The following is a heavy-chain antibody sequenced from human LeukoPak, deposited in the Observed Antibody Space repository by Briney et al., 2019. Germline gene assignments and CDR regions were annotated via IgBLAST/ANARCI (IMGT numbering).Heavy chain of an antibody. CDR2: IYTSGST. CDR3: ARGFGSGGYYDY. CDR1: GGSISSYY. D-gene: IGHD3-22*01. V-gene: IGHV4-4*07. Sequence: SETLSLTCSVSGGSISSYYWTWIRQPAGKGLEWIGRIYTSGSTNYYPSLKGRVTMSVDTSKNQFSLKLSSVTAADTAVYYCARGFGSGGYYDYWGQGTLVTVSS. J-gene: IGHJ4*02.